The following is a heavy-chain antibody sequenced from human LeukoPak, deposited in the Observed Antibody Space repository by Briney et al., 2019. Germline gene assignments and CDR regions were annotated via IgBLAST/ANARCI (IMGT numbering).Heavy chain of an antibody. J-gene: IGHJ3*02. CDR3: AKDEGTIWNSKNDPFDI. CDR1: GFTFSDHV. Sequence: GRSLRLSCAASGFTFSDHVMHWVRQAPGMGLEWVAVISKDESKTFYAGSVEGRFTFSRDNSENTLYLQMNYLKPEDTAVYYCAKDEGTIWNSKNDPFDIWGQGTMVTVSS. D-gene: IGHD1-7*01. V-gene: IGHV3-30*17. CDR2: ISKDESKT.